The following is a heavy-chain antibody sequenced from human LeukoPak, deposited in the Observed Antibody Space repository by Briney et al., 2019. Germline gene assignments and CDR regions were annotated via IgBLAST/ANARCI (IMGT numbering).Heavy chain of an antibody. Sequence: GGSLRLSCAASGFTFSSYWIHWVRQAPGQGLVWVSRINPEATTISYADSVKGRFTISRDNAKNTLYLQMDSLRAEDTAVYYCATLHYGDFDYWGQGTLLTVSS. D-gene: IGHD4-17*01. CDR1: GFTFSSYW. CDR3: ATLHYGDFDY. J-gene: IGHJ4*02. CDR2: INPEATTI. V-gene: IGHV3-74*01.